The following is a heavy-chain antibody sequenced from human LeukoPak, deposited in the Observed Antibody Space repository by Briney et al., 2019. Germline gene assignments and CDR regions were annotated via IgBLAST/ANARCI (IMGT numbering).Heavy chain of an antibody. J-gene: IGHJ4*02. Sequence: GESLKISCKGSGYSFSSYWISWVRQMPGKGLEWMGSIDPSDSYTNCSPSFQGHVTISTDKSISTAYLQWSSLRASDTAMYYCARNRYYYDFSGYSVDYWGQGTLVTVSS. CDR3: ARNRYYYDFSGYSVDY. CDR2: IDPSDSYT. V-gene: IGHV5-10-1*01. CDR1: GYSFSSYW. D-gene: IGHD3-22*01.